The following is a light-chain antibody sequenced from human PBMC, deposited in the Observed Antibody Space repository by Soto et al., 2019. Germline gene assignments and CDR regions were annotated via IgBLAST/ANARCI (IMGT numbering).Light chain of an antibody. J-gene: IGKJ1*01. CDR2: DAS. CDR3: QQYHNLPRT. CDR1: QDINNY. V-gene: IGKV1-33*01. Sequence: DIQLTQSPSSLSASVGDRVTITCQASQDINNYLVWYQQKPGKAPKFLIFDASILETGVPSRFRGSGSRTDFTFTINSLQPEDIATYYCQQYHNLPRTFGQGTKVDIK.